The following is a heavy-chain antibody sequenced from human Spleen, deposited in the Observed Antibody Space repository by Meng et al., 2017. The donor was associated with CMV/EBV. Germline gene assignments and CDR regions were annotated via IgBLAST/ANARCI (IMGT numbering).Heavy chain of an antibody. CDR3: AVISETFDY. CDR1: GFTFSSDA. Sequence: GESLKISCAASGFTFSSDAMHWVRQAPGKGLEWVAVISYDGSKKYYADSVKGRFTISRDNSKNTLYLQMNSLRAEDTAVYYCAVISETFDYWGQGTLVTVSS. V-gene: IGHV3-30*04. J-gene: IGHJ4*02. CDR2: ISYDGSKK. D-gene: IGHD1-26*01.